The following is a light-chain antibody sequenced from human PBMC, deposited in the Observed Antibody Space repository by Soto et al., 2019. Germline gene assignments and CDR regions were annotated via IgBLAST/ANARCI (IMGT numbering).Light chain of an antibody. J-gene: IGKJ1*01. Sequence: AIRMTQSPSSLSASTGDRVTITCRASQDISNYLVWYQQKPGKAPKVLIHAASTVQGGVSSRFSGSGSGTDFTLTIYSLQSEDFASYYCQHYYTYPWTCGQGTKVEV. CDR3: QHYYTYPWT. CDR2: AAS. CDR1: QDISNY. V-gene: IGKV1-8*01.